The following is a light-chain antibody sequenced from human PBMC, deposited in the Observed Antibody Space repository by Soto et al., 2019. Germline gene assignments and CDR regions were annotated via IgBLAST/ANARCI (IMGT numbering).Light chain of an antibody. CDR3: SSYTSSSTLDVV. J-gene: IGLJ2*01. CDR2: DVS. CDR1: RSDVGGYNY. V-gene: IGLV2-14*01. Sequence: QSALTQPASVSGSPGKSITISCTGTRSDVGGYNYVSWYQQHPGKAPKLMIYDVSNRPSGVSNRLSGSKSGNTASLTISGLQAEDEADYYCSSYTSSSTLDVVFGGGTKLTVL.